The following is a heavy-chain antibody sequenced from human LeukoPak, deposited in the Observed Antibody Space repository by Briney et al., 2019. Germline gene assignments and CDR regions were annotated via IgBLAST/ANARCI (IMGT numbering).Heavy chain of an antibody. CDR3: AKVGGIAARPLPFDY. Sequence: GGSLRLSCAASGFTFSSYGMHWVRQAPGKGLEWVAVISYDGSNKYYADSVKGRFTISRDNSKNTLYLQMNSLRAEDTAVYYCAKVGGIAARPLPFDYWGQGTLVTVSS. CDR2: ISYDGSNK. CDR1: GFTFSSYG. D-gene: IGHD6-6*01. V-gene: IGHV3-30*18. J-gene: IGHJ4*02.